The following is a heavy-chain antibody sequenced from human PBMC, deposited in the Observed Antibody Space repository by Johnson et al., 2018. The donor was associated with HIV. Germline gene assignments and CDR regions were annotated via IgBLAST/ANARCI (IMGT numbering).Heavy chain of an antibody. J-gene: IGHJ3*02. CDR1: GFTFSDYY. D-gene: IGHD3-9*01. CDR3: AKRLTYANSLDAFYI. Sequence: VQLVESGGGLVKPGGSLRLTCAASGFTFSDYYMSWIRQAPGKGLEWVSIIYSGGSTYYADSVKGRFTISRDNSKNTLYLQMNSLRAEDTAVYYCAKRLTYANSLDAFYIWGQGTMVTVSS. V-gene: IGHV3-66*04. CDR2: IYSGGST.